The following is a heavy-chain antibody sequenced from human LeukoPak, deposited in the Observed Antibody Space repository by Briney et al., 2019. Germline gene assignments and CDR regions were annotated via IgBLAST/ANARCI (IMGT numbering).Heavy chain of an antibody. V-gene: IGHV3-30-3*01. Sequence: GGSLRLSCAASGFTFSSYAMHWVRQAPGKGLEWVAVISYVGSNRYYADSVKGRFTISRDNSKNTLYLQMNSLRAEDTAVYYCARENSSSYFDYWGQGTLVTVSS. CDR3: ARENSSSYFDY. CDR1: GFTFSSYA. D-gene: IGHD6-6*01. CDR2: ISYVGSNR. J-gene: IGHJ4*02.